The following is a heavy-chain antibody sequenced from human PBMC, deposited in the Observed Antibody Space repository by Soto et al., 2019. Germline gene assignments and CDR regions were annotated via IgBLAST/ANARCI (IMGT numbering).Heavy chain of an antibody. V-gene: IGHV3-20*01. CDR2: INWNGEST. J-gene: IGHJ2*01. D-gene: IGHD5-12*01. CDR3: ARVYSGYDWGLYFDL. Sequence: EVQLVESGGGVVRPGGSLRVSCAASGFTFDHYGMNWVRQAPGQGLEWVGGINWNGESTGFADSVKGRFTISIDNAKNSLYLQMSSLRAEDTAVYHCARVYSGYDWGLYFDLWGRGTLVTVSS. CDR1: GFTFDHYG.